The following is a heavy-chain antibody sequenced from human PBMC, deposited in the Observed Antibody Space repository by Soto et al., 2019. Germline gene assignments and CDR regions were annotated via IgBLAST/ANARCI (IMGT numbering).Heavy chain of an antibody. J-gene: IGHJ4*02. D-gene: IGHD4-17*01. CDR2: ISAYSGNT. Sequence: QVQLVQSGAEVKKPGASVKVSCKASGYTFTSYAFNWVRQAPGQGLEWMGWISAYSGNTNYAQKFQGRVTMTTDTSTSTASSELRSLPSDDTAVYYCARDQTVLDYWGQGTLVTVSS. V-gene: IGHV1-18*04. CDR1: GYTFTSYA. CDR3: ARDQTVLDY.